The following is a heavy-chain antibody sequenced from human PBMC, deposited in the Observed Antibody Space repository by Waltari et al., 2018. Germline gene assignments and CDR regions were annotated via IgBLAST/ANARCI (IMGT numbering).Heavy chain of an antibody. V-gene: IGHV4-39*01. J-gene: IGHJ5*02. CDR2: LNSSGRT. CDR3: AKSITMVRGAAGFDP. CDR1: GDSIRSTSFS. D-gene: IGHD3-10*01. Sequence: QVQLQESGPGLVRPSETLSLTCTVPGDSIRSTSFSWGWVRPSPGKGLEWIGSLNSSGRTYYKPSLKGRVTISVDTSNNHVSLRLSSVTAADTALYFCAKSITMVRGAAGFDPWGQGTLVTVSS.